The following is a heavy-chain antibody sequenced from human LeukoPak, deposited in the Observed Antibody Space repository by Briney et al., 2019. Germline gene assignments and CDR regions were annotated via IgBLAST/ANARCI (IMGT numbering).Heavy chain of an antibody. D-gene: IGHD2-21*01. CDR3: ARGASVVVHNYNWFDP. V-gene: IGHV4-39*01. J-gene: IGHJ5*02. CDR2: IYYSGST. CDR1: GGSISSSSYY. Sequence: SETLSLTCTVSGGSISSSSYYWGWLRQPPGTGLEWIGSIYYSGSTYYNPSLKSRVTISVDTSKNQFSLTLSSLTPADTAAYSSARGASVVVHNYNWFDPWGQGTLVTVSS.